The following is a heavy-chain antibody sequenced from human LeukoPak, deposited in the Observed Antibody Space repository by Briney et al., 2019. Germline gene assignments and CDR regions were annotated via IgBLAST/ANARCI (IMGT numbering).Heavy chain of an antibody. J-gene: IGHJ4*02. V-gene: IGHV3-30*02. D-gene: IGHD6-19*01. CDR1: AFTFSSYG. CDR2: IQYDRTNE. Sequence: PGGSLRLSCAASAFTFSSYGMHWVRQAPGKGLEWVAYIQYDRTNEQYAHSVKGRFRISRDNSNNILYLQMNSLRAEDTAVYYCARDRLGSGHDYWGQGTLVTVSS. CDR3: ARDRLGSGHDY.